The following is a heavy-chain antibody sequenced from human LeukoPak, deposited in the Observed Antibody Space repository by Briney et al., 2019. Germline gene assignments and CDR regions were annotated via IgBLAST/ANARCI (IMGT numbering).Heavy chain of an antibody. D-gene: IGHD1-26*01. J-gene: IGHJ4*02. CDR3: ARDKSGSYLV. CDR1: GYTFTGYY. V-gene: IGHV1-2*02. CDR2: INPNSGGT. Sequence: ASVKVSCKASGYTFTGYYMHWVRQAPGQGLEWMGWINPNSGGTNYAQKFQGRVTITRDTSISTAYMELSSLRSEDTAVYYCARDKSGSYLVWGQGTLVTVSS.